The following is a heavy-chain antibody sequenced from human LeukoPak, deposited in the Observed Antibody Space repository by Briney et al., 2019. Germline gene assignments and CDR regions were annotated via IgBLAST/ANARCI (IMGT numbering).Heavy chain of an antibody. CDR1: GYSISSGYY. CDR3: ARVEDSGDYNGAFDI. CDR2: IYHSGST. V-gene: IGHV4-38-2*02. Sequence: SETLSLTCTVSGYSISSGYYWGWIRQPPGKGLEWIGSIYHSGSTYYNPSLKSRVTISVDTSKNQFSLKLSSVTAADTALYYCARVEDSGDYNGAFDIWGQGIMVTVSS. J-gene: IGHJ3*02. D-gene: IGHD4-17*01.